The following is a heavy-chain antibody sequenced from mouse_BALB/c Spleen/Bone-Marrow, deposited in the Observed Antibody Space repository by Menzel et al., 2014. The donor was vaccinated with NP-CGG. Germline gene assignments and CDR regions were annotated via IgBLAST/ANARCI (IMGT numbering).Heavy chain of an antibody. CDR1: GFTFNSYG. D-gene: IGHD2-4*01. J-gene: IGHJ3*01. CDR2: ISGGGSNT. Sequence: EVMLVESGGGLVKSGGSLKLSCAASGFTFNSYGMSWVRQTPEKRLEWVATISGGGSNTFYPDSVKGRFTISRDNAKNNLYLQLSSLRSEDTALYYCARHAYYDQTEVSFVYWGQGTLVTVSA. CDR3: ARHAYYDQTEVSFVY. V-gene: IGHV5-9-2*01.